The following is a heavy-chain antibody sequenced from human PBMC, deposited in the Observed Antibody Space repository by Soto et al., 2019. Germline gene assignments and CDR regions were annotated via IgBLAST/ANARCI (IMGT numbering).Heavy chain of an antibody. CDR3: ARNGYDSSGYRFDY. CDR2: ISYDGSNK. Sequence: QVQLVESGGGVVQPGRSLRLSCAASGFTFSSYAMHWVRQAPGKGLEWVAVISYDGSNKYYADSVKGRFTISRDNSKNTLYLQMNSLRAEDTAVYYCARNGYDSSGYRFDYWGQGTLVTVSS. J-gene: IGHJ4*02. V-gene: IGHV3-30-3*01. D-gene: IGHD3-22*01. CDR1: GFTFSSYA.